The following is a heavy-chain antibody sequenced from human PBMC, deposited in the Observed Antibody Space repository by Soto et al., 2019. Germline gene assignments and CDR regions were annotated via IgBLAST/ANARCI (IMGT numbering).Heavy chain of an antibody. J-gene: IGHJ6*02. CDR1: GFTFSSYG. Sequence: QVQLVESGGGVVQPGRSLRLSCAASGFTFSSYGMHWVRQAPGKGLEWVAVIWYDGSNKYYADSVKGRFTISRDNSKNTLYLQMNSLRAEDTAVYYCARDTSRGAAAGPSLRKDYGMDVWGQGTTVTVSS. D-gene: IGHD6-13*01. CDR3: ARDTSRGAAAGPSLRKDYGMDV. V-gene: IGHV3-33*01. CDR2: IWYDGSNK.